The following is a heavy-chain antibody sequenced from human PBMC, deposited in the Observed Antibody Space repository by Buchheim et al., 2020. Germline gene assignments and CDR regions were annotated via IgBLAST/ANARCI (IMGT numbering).Heavy chain of an antibody. J-gene: IGHJ6*02. CDR3: ARDQADSSGWPKDYYYYGMDV. D-gene: IGHD6-19*01. CDR1: GFTFSSYA. CDR2: ISYDGSNK. Sequence: QVQLVESGGGVVQPGRSLRLSCAASGFTFSSYAMHWVRQAPGKGLEWVAVISYDGSNKYYADSVKGRLTIYRDSSKNTLYLQMNSLRAEDTAVYYCARDQADSSGWPKDYYYYGMDVWGQGTT. V-gene: IGHV3-30*04.